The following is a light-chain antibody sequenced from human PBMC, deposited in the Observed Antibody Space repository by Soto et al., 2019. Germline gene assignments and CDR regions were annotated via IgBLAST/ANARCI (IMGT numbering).Light chain of an antibody. CDR2: LNSDGTH. J-gene: IGLJ3*02. V-gene: IGLV4-69*01. Sequence: QPVLTQSPSASASLGASVKLTCTLSSGHSSYAIAWHQQQPEKGPRYLMKLNSDGTHSKGDGIPDRFSGSSSGAERYLTISGLQSEDEADYYCHTWGNGIRVFGGGTKVTVL. CDR1: SGHSSYA. CDR3: HTWGNGIRV.